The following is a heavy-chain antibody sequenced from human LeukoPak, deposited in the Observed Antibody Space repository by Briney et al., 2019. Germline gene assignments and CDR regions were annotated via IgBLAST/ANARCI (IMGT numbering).Heavy chain of an antibody. CDR2: INHDATEK. Sequence: PGVSLRLSCVASGFSFDSYWMNWVRQAPGRGLEWVANINHDATEKYYVDSVKGRFTISRDNAKKSLYLQMNRLRADDTAVYHCARVRSAAAGPLDYWGQGTLVNVPS. V-gene: IGHV3-7*01. CDR1: GFSFDSYW. J-gene: IGHJ4*02. D-gene: IGHD6-13*01. CDR3: ARVRSAAAGPLDY.